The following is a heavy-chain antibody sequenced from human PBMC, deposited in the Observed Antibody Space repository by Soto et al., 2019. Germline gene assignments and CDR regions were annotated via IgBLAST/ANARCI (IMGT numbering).Heavy chain of an antibody. CDR3: ARGLLWFGELYGVAFDI. Sequence: PSETLSLTCAVSGGSISSGGYSWGWIRQPPGKGLEWIGYIYHSVSTNYNPSLKSRVTISVDTSKNQFSLKLSSVTAADTAVYYCARGLLWFGELYGVAFDIWGQGTMVT. CDR1: GGSISSGGYS. J-gene: IGHJ3*02. CDR2: IYHSVST. D-gene: IGHD3-10*01. V-gene: IGHV4-30-2*02.